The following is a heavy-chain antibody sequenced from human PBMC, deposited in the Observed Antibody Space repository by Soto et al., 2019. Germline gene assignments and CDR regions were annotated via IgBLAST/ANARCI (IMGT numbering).Heavy chain of an antibody. CDR1: GGSISSAGYS. CDR3: ARDRGIDHWFDS. D-gene: IGHD6-13*01. CDR2: IYHSGTT. Sequence: PSETLSLTCAVSGGSISSAGYSWSWIRQPPGKGLEWIGYIYHSGTTYYNPSLKSRVTISLDRSKSQFSLNLSSVTAADTAVYYCARDRGIDHWFDSWGQGTLVTVSS. J-gene: IGHJ5*01. V-gene: IGHV4-30-2*01.